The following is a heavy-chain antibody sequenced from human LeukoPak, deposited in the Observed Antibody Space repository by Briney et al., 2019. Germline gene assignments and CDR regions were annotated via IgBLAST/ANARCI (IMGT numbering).Heavy chain of an antibody. CDR1: GFTFSSYG. J-gene: IGHJ4*02. CDR2: MWYDGSNK. CDR3: ASDFYDFWSGPLRRYFDY. D-gene: IGHD3-3*01. V-gene: IGHV3-33*01. Sequence: TGGSLRLSCAASGFTFSSYGMHWVRQAPGKGLEWVAVMWYDGSNKYYADSVKGRFTISRDNSKNTLYLQMNSLRAEDTAVYYCASDFYDFWSGPLRRYFDYWGQGTLVTVSS.